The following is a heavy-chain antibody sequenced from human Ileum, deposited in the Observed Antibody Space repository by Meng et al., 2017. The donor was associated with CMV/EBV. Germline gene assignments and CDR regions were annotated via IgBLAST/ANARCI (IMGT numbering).Heavy chain of an antibody. CDR2: IRSDDNNK. D-gene: IGHD7-27*01. V-gene: IGHV3-30*02. CDR3: AKDINWGFDP. J-gene: IGHJ5*02. Sequence: VQLVESGEGVVQPGGSLRPSCAASGFTFRSFGMHWVRQAPGKGLEWVALIRSDDNNKYYADSVKGRFTISRDISKNTLYLQMNSLRPEDTAVYCCAKDINWGFDPWGQGTLVTVSS. CDR1: GFTFRSFG.